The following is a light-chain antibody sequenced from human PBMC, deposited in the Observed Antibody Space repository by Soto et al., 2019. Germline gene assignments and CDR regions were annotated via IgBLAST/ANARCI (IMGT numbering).Light chain of an antibody. CDR3: QKYNSAPLT. Sequence: EIVMTQSPATLSVSPGERATLSCRASQSVSSNLAWYQQKPGQAPRLLIYAVSTRATGIPDRFSGSGSGTDFTLTISRLEPEDVAAYYCQKYNSAPLTFGGGTKVDIK. J-gene: IGKJ4*01. CDR2: AVS. CDR1: QSVSSN. V-gene: IGKV3D-15*01.